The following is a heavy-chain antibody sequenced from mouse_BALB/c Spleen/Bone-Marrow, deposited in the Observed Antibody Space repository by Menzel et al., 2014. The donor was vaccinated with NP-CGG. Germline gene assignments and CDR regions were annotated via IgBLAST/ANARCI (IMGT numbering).Heavy chain of an antibody. V-gene: IGHV4-1*02. D-gene: IGHD1-1*01. CDR1: GFDFSRYW. J-gene: IGHJ1*01. CDR2: INPDSSTI. CDR3: ARLNYYGNLFV. Sequence: EVKVEESGGGLVQPGGSLKLSCAASGFDFSRYWMSWVRQAPGKGLEWIGEINPDSSTINYTPSLKDKFIISRDNAKNTVYLKMSKVRSEDTAFYYCARLNYYGNLFVWGADTTVTVSS.